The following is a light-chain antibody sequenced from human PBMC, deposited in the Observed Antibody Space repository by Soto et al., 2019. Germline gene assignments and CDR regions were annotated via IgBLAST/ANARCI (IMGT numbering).Light chain of an antibody. CDR1: QSLSRW. J-gene: IGKJ1*01. V-gene: IGKV1-5*03. CDR3: QQYRDNWT. CDR2: KAS. Sequence: DIQMTQSPSTLSASVGDRVTITCRASQSLSRWLAWYQQKPGTATKLLIYKASTLQSGVPSRFSSSGSGTEFTLTISSLQPDDSATYYCQQYRDNWTFGQGIKVE.